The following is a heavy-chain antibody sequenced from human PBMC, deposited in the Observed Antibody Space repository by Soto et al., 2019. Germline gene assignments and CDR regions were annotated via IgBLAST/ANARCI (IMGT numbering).Heavy chain of an antibody. Sequence: PSETLSLTCTVSGGSIISGGYYWSWIRQHPGKGLEWIGYIYYSGSTYYNPSLKSRVTISVDTSKNQFSLKLSSVTAADTAVYYCARVASYTAMASFDYWGQGTLVTVSS. V-gene: IGHV4-31*03. D-gene: IGHD5-18*01. J-gene: IGHJ4*02. CDR2: IYYSGST. CDR3: ARVASYTAMASFDY. CDR1: GGSIISGGYY.